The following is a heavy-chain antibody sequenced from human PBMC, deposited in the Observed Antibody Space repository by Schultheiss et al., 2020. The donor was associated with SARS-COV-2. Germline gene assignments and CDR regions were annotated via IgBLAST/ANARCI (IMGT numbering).Heavy chain of an antibody. CDR1: GGSFSGYY. D-gene: IGHD6-13*01. J-gene: IGHJ6*02. Sequence: SETLSLTCAVYGGSFSGYYWSWIRQPPGKGLEWIGEINHSGSTNYNPSLKSRVTISVDKSKNQFSLKLSSVTAADTAVYYCARVRAAAGSGYYYYYGMDVWGQGTTVTVSS. V-gene: IGHV4-34*01. CDR3: ARVRAAAGSGYYYYYGMDV. CDR2: INHSGST.